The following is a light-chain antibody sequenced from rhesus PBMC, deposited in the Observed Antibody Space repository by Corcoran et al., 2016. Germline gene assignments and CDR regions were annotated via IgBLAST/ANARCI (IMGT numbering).Light chain of an antibody. CDR3: RHYTRGLT. CDR1: QRINSN. Sequence: EIVLTQSPATLSLSPGERATLSCRASQRINSNLAWYQQRPGQGPRLPIYAESARAAGIPDRFSGSGSWTDFTLTVDSLRPGDFTVYYCRHYTRGLTFGGWTKVKIK. CDR2: AES. J-gene: IGKJ4*01. V-gene: IGKV3-42*03.